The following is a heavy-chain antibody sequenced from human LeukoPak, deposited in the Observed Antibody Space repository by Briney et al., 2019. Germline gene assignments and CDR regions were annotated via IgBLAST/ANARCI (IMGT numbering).Heavy chain of an antibody. J-gene: IGHJ6*03. CDR3: ARDQRICSSTSCWCYYYYYMDV. CDR1: GGTFSSYA. D-gene: IGHD2-2*01. CDR2: IIPIFGTA. Sequence: ASVKVSCKASGGTFSSYAISWVRQAPGQGLEWMGRIIPIFGTANYAQKFQGRVTITADKSTSTAYMELSSLRSEDTAVYYCARDQRICSSTSCWCYYYYYMDVWGKGTTVTVSS. V-gene: IGHV1-69*06.